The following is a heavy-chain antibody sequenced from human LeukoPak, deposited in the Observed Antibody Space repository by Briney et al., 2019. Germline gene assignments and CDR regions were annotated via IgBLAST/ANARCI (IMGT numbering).Heavy chain of an antibody. Sequence: ASVKVSCKASGYTFTSYDINWVRQAPGQGLEWMGWINTNTGNPTYAQGFTGRFVFSLDTSVSTAYLQISSLKAEDTAVYYCAGDGDAPLNYWGQGTLVTVSS. CDR1: GYTFTSYD. CDR3: AGDGDAPLNY. CDR2: INTNTGNP. V-gene: IGHV7-4-1*02. J-gene: IGHJ4*02.